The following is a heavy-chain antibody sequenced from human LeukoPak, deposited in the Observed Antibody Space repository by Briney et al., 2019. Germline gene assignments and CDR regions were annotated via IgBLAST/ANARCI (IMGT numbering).Heavy chain of an antibody. D-gene: IGHD4-17*01. CDR3: ARAGYGDSDFDY. V-gene: IGHV4-34*01. CDR1: GGSFSGYY. CDR2: INHSGNT. J-gene: IGHJ4*02. Sequence: SETLSLTCAVYGGSFSGYYWSWIRQPPGKGLEWIGEINHSGNTNYNPSLKSRVTISVDTSKNLFSLKLNSVTAADTAVYYCARAGYGDSDFDYWGQGTLVTVSS.